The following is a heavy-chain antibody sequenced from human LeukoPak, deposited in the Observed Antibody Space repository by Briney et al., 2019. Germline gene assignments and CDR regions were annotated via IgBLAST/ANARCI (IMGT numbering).Heavy chain of an antibody. D-gene: IGHD5-12*01. CDR3: ARGRNLVAVSGYFDY. CDR1: GLTFYTYA. V-gene: IGHV3-23*01. J-gene: IGHJ4*02. Sequence: GGSLRLSCSVSGLTFYTYAMSWVRQAPGKGLEWVSAISGRDGRTYYADSVKGRFTISRDNSKNTLYLQLNSLRAEDTAIYNCARGRNLVAVSGYFDYWGQGTLVTVSS. CDR2: ISGRDGRT.